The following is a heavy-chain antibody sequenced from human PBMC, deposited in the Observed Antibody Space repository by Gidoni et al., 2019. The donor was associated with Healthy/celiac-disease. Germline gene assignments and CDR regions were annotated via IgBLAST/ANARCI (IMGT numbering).Heavy chain of an antibody. CDR2: INAGNGNT. J-gene: IGHJ4*02. D-gene: IGHD3-10*01. Sequence: QVQLVQSGAEVKKPGASVKVSCKASGYTFTSYAMHWVRQAPGQRLEWMGWINAGNGNTKYSQKFQGRVTITRDTSASTAYMELSSLRSEDTAVYYCASTIRWGRHYYGSGSYSNSFDYWGQGTLVTVSS. V-gene: IGHV1-3*01. CDR3: ASTIRWGRHYYGSGSYSNSFDY. CDR1: GYTFTSYA.